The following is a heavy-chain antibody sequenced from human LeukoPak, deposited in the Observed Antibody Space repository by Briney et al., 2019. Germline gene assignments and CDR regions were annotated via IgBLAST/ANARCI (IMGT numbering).Heavy chain of an antibody. Sequence: PGGSLRLSCTASGFTFSSYTMSWVRQAPGEGLEWLSAINGRGITYYAGSVKGRFTISRDNSENTLYLQMNSLTVDDTAVYFCAKERQTGGYFTSDYWGPGTLVTGSS. V-gene: IGHV3-23*01. CDR3: AKERQTGGYFTSDY. CDR2: INGRGIT. D-gene: IGHD1-14*01. J-gene: IGHJ4*02. CDR1: GFTFSSYT.